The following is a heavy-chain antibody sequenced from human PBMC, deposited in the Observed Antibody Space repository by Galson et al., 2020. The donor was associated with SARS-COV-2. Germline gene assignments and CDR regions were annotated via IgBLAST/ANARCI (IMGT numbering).Heavy chain of an antibody. Sequence: SVKVSCNASGGTFSSYAISWVRQAPGQGLEWMGGIIPIFGTANYAQKFQGRVTITADESTSTAYMELSSLRSEDTAVYDCARGQHIVVVTDYYYYYGMDVWGQGTTVTVSS. D-gene: IGHD2-21*02. CDR3: ARGQHIVVVTDYYYYYGMDV. J-gene: IGHJ6*02. V-gene: IGHV1-69*13. CDR1: GGTFSSYA. CDR2: IIPIFGTA.